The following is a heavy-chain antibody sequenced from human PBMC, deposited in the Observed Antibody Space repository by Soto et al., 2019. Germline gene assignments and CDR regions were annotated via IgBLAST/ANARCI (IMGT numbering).Heavy chain of an antibody. J-gene: IGHJ4*02. CDR2: IFPLTDIP. Sequence: ASVKVSCKASGGTFRNYPINWVRQAPGQGLEWMGSIFPLTDIPDYAQNFQARLTISADKSTSTAYMELSSLTSDDTAMYFCARGPLVVLNYFESWGQRTLVTV. V-gene: IGHV1-69*04. CDR3: ARGPLVVLNYFES. CDR1: GGTFRNYP.